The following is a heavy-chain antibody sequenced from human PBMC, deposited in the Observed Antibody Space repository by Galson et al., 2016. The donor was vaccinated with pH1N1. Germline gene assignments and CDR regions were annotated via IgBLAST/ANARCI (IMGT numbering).Heavy chain of an antibody. CDR3: ARAIGSHSAY. CDR1: GFTFSNYW. CDR2: IKEDGSDT. J-gene: IGHJ4*02. V-gene: IGHV3-7*01. Sequence: SLRLSCAASGFTFSNYWMHWVRQVPGKGLEWVANIKEDGSDTYYVDSVRGRFTISRDNAKNSLYLQMNSLRDEDTALYYCARAIGSHSAYWGQGTLVTVSS. D-gene: IGHD2-21*01.